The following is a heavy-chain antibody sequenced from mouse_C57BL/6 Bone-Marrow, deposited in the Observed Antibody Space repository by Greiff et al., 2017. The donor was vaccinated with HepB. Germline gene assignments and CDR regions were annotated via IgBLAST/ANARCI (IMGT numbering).Heavy chain of an antibody. Sequence: VKLQQPGAELVMPGASVKLSCKASGYTFTSYWMHWVKQRPGQGLEWIGEIDPSDSYTNYNQKFKGKSTLTVDKSSSTAYMQLSSLTSEDSAVYYCARGDYYSNFPWFAYWGQGTLVTVSA. V-gene: IGHV1-69*01. CDR3: ARGDYYSNFPWFAY. J-gene: IGHJ3*01. CDR1: GYTFTSYW. D-gene: IGHD2-5*01. CDR2: IDPSDSYT.